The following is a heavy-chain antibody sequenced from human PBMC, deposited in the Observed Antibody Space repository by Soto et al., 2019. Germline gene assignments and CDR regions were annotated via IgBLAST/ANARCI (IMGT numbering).Heavy chain of an antibody. D-gene: IGHD4-17*01. Sequence: QVQLQESGPGLVKPSETLSLTCTVSGGSISSYYSSWIRQPPGKGLEWIGYIYYSGSTNYNPSLKSRVTISVDTSKNQFSLKLSSVTAADTAVYYCARRYGPGFDYWGQGTLVTVSS. CDR1: GGSISSYY. CDR2: IYYSGST. V-gene: IGHV4-59*08. CDR3: ARRYGPGFDY. J-gene: IGHJ4*02.